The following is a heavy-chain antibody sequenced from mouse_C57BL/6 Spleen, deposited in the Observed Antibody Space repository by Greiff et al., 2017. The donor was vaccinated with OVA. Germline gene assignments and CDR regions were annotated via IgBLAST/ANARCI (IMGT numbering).Heavy chain of an antibody. D-gene: IGHD2-4*01. CDR1: GYTFTSYG. CDR2: IYPRSGNT. Sequence: VKLVESGAELARPGASVKLSCKASGYTFTSYGISWVKQRTGQGLEWIGEIYPRSGNTYYNEKFKGKATLTADKSSSTAYMELRSLTSEDSAVYFCARSYDYDEAWFAYWGKGTLVTVSA. J-gene: IGHJ3*01. V-gene: IGHV1-81*01. CDR3: ARSYDYDEAWFAY.